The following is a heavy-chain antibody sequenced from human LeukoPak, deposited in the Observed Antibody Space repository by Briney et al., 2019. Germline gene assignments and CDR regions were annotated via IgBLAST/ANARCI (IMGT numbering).Heavy chain of an antibody. Sequence: SSETLSLTCVVSGYSIRNGDYWGWIRQSPGKGLEWIASMYNSVSIHYNPSLKSRVTILVDTSKNEFSLKMRSVTAADTAVYYCARNSSSGFFDYWGQGTLATVPS. CDR1: GYSIRNGDY. V-gene: IGHV4-38-2*01. D-gene: IGHD6-6*01. CDR3: ARNSSSGFFDY. J-gene: IGHJ4*02. CDR2: MYNSVSI.